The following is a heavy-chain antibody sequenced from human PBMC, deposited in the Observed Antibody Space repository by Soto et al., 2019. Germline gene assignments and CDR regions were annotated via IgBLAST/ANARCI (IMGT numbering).Heavy chain of an antibody. J-gene: IGHJ4*02. Sequence: QVQLQESGPGLVKPSQTLSLTCTVSGGYISSGGYYWSWIRQHPGKGLEWIGYIYYSGSTYYNPSLKSRVTISVDTSKNQFSLKLSSVTAADTAVYYCARETWDSGYSYGKGFDYWGQGTLVTVSS. D-gene: IGHD5-18*01. CDR2: IYYSGST. CDR3: ARETWDSGYSYGKGFDY. V-gene: IGHV4-31*03. CDR1: GGYISSGGYY.